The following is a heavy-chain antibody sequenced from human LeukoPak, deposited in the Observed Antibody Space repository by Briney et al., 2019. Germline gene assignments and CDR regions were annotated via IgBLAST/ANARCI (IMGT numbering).Heavy chain of an antibody. CDR1: GYTFITYA. Sequence: ASVKVSCKASGYTFITYAIHWVRQAPVQRLKWMGWINAGNGNTKYLEKFQGRITITRDTSASTGYMELSSLRSEDTAVYYCARNYYDSSGHDYWGQGTLVTVSS. J-gene: IGHJ4*02. V-gene: IGHV1-3*01. CDR2: INAGNGNT. D-gene: IGHD3-22*01. CDR3: ARNYYDSSGHDY.